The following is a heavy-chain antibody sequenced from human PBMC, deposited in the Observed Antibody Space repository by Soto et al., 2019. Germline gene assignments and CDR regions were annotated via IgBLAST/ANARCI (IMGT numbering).Heavy chain of an antibody. CDR3: AKGLSGSGAYQWFDP. Sequence: EVQLLESGGGLVQPGGSLRLSCAASAFTFSRFAMSWVRQTPGNGLEWVSAISGGGDNTFYADSVKGRFTISRDNSTNTLYLQMNGLRVEDTAVYYCAKGLSGSGAYQWFDPWGQGTLVTVSS. CDR1: AFTFSRFA. V-gene: IGHV3-23*01. D-gene: IGHD3-10*01. J-gene: IGHJ5*02. CDR2: ISGGGDNT.